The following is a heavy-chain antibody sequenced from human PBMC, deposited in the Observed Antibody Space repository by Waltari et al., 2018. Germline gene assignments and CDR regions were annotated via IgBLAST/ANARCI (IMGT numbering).Heavy chain of an antibody. V-gene: IGHV3-74*01. D-gene: IGHD6-13*01. CDR1: GFTFSRYW. J-gene: IGHJ6*02. CDR3: ARVATKTYSSPVPGRPYYYGMDV. CDR2: INMEGSST. Sequence: EEQLVESGGGLVQPGESLRLSCAASGFTFSRYWMDWVRQAPGKGLVWVLRINMEGSSTIYAGAVNGRFTISRDNAKNTLYVQMNRLRADDTAVYYCARVATKTYSSPVPGRPYYYGMDVWGQGTTVTVSS.